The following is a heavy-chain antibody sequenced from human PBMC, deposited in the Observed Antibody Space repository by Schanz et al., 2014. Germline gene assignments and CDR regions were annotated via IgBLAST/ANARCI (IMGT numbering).Heavy chain of an antibody. CDR1: GFTLSNYA. D-gene: IGHD3-9*01. Sequence: EAQLLESGGGLVQPGGSLRLSCAASGFTLSNYAMSWVRQAPGKGLEWVSALSEGGGGTHYADSVRGRFTISSDSSKNTLYLQMSSLRADDTAVYYCAKAADWPVTRFDPWGQGTLVTVSS. CDR2: LSEGGGGT. J-gene: IGHJ5*02. CDR3: AKAADWPVTRFDP. V-gene: IGHV3-23*01.